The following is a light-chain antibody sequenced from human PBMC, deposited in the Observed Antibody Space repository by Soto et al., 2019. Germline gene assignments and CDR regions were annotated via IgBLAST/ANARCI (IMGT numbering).Light chain of an antibody. Sequence: EIVLTQSRATLSLSPGERATLACRASQSFSSYLAWYQQKPGQAPRLLIYDASNRATGIPARFSGSGSGTDFTLTISSLEPEDFAVYYCQQRSNWPRSITFGQGTRLEIK. J-gene: IGKJ5*01. V-gene: IGKV3-11*01. CDR3: QQRSNWPRSIT. CDR2: DAS. CDR1: QSFSSY.